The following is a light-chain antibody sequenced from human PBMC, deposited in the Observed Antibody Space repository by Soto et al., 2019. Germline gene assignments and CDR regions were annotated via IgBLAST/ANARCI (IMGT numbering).Light chain of an antibody. J-gene: IGLJ2*01. V-gene: IGLV7-43*01. CDR3: LLYYGGAVV. Sequence: QAVVTQEPSLTVSPGGTVTLTCASSTGAVTSGYYPNWFQQKPGQAPRALSYSTSNKHSWTPARFFGSLLGGKAALTLSGVEAEDEAEYYCLLYYGGAVVFGGGTKLTVL. CDR1: TGAVTSGYY. CDR2: STS.